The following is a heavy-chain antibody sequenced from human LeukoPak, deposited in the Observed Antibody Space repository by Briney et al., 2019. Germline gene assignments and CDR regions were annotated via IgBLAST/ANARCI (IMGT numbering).Heavy chain of an antibody. CDR2: ISSSGSTI. Sequence: GGSLRLSCAASGFTFSDYCMSWIRQAPGKGLEWVSYISSSGSTIYYADSVKGRFTISRDNAKNSLYLQMNSLRAEDTAVYYCARDPGDYDSSGYLIPYYFDYWGQGTLVTVSS. V-gene: IGHV3-11*01. D-gene: IGHD3-22*01. CDR3: ARDPGDYDSSGYLIPYYFDY. J-gene: IGHJ4*02. CDR1: GFTFSDYC.